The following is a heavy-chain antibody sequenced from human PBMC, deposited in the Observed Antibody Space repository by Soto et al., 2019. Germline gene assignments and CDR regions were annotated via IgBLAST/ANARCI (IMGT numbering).Heavy chain of an antibody. CDR3: AKEVHCGGGSCSWSEGFDY. CDR1: GFIFSSYG. J-gene: IGHJ4*02. Sequence: QVQLVESGGGVVQPGRSLRLSCAASGFIFSSYGMHWVRQAPGKGLEWVAVISYEGSHTYYADFVKGRFTITRDNSKNTLYLQKNRLRPEDTAVYYFAKEVHCGGGSCSWSEGFDYWGQGTLLTVSS. V-gene: IGHV3-30*18. D-gene: IGHD2-15*01. CDR2: ISYEGSHT.